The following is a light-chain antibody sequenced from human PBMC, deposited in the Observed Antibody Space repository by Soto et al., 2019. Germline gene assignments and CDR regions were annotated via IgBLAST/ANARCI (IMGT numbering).Light chain of an antibody. CDR3: SSFTGSSTYV. V-gene: IGLV2-18*02. CDR1: SSDVGSYDR. J-gene: IGLJ1*01. CDR2: DVT. Sequence: QSVLTQPPSVSGSPGQSVAISCTGSSSDVGSYDRVSWYQQPPGTAPKLMIYDVTNRPSGVPDRFSGSKSGNTASLTISGLQAEDEADYYCSSFTGSSTYVFGTGTKVTVL.